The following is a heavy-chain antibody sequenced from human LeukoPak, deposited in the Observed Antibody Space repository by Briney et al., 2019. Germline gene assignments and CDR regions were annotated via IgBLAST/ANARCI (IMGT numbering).Heavy chain of an antibody. J-gene: IGHJ6*04. V-gene: IGHV4-38-2*01. CDR2: IYHSGGT. CDR1: GYSISSGYY. Sequence: RPSETLSLTCAVSGYSISSGYYWGWIRQPPGKGLEWIGSIYHSGGTYCNPSLKSRVTISVDTSKNQFSLKLSSVTAADTAVYYCARVGFGELSGYYYGMDVWGKGTTVTVSS. CDR3: ARVGFGELSGYYYGMDV. D-gene: IGHD3-10*01.